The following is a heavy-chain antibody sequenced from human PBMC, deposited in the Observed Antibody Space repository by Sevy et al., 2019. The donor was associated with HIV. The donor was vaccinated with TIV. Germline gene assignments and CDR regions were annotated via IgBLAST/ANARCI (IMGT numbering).Heavy chain of an antibody. CDR1: GYSFIGHY. J-gene: IGHJ5*02. CDR3: ATYSDYGGAFDP. D-gene: IGHD5-12*01. V-gene: IGHV1-2*02. CDR2: INPNSGGT. Sequence: ASVKVSCKASGYSFIGHYIHWFRQAPGQGLEWMGWINPNSGGTKFAQKFQGRVTMTRDTSISTAYMELSRLKSDDTAVFYCATYSDYGGAFDPWGQGTLVTVSS.